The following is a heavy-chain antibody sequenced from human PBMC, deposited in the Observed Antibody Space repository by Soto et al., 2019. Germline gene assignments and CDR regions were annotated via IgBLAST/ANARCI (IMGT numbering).Heavy chain of an antibody. J-gene: IGHJ3*02. V-gene: IGHV1-2*04. Sequence: ASVKVSCKASGYTFTGYYMHWVRQAPGQGLEWMGWINPNSGGTNYAQKFQGWVTMTRDTSISTAYMELSRLRSDDTAVYYCARACNFDWSIGKPHAFDIWRQGTMVSVSS. CDR3: ARACNFDWSIGKPHAFDI. CDR2: INPNSGGT. D-gene: IGHD3-9*01. CDR1: GYTFTGYY.